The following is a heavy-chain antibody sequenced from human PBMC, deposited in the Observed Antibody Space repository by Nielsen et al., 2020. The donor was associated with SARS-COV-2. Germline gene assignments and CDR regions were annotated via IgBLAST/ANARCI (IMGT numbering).Heavy chain of an antibody. Sequence: ASVKVSCKASGYTFTGYYMHWVRQAPGQGLEWMGRINPNSGGTNYAQKFQGRVTMTRDTSISTAYMELSSLRSEDTAVYYCARSPRKSGYGMDVWGQGTTVTVSS. V-gene: IGHV1-2*06. J-gene: IGHJ6*02. CDR1: GYTFTGYY. CDR3: ARSPRKSGYGMDV. CDR2: INPNSGGT. D-gene: IGHD1-14*01.